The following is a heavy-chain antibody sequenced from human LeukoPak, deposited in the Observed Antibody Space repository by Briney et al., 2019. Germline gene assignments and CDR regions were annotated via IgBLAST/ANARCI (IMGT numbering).Heavy chain of an antibody. J-gene: IGHJ4*02. Sequence: GGSLRLSCAASGFTFSSYWMHWVRQAAGKGLMWVSRINSDGSSTSYADSVKGRFTISRDNAKNTLYLQMNSLRAEDTAVYYCAKPAISSSGWYYDYWGQGTLVTVSS. D-gene: IGHD6-19*01. CDR3: AKPAISSSGWYYDY. CDR2: INSDGSST. V-gene: IGHV3-74*01. CDR1: GFTFSSYW.